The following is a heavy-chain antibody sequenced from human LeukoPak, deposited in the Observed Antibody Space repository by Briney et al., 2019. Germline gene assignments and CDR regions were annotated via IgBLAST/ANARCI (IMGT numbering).Heavy chain of an antibody. CDR2: ISSRGSSI. Sequence: GGSLRLSCAASGFTFSSYSMNWVRQAPGKGLEWVSYISSRGSSIYYADSLKGRFTISRDNAKNSLYLQMNSLRPEDTAVYYCARDGKAVAADFDYWGQGTLVTVSS. CDR3: ARDGKAVAADFDY. J-gene: IGHJ4*02. CDR1: GFTFSSYS. D-gene: IGHD6-19*01. V-gene: IGHV3-48*04.